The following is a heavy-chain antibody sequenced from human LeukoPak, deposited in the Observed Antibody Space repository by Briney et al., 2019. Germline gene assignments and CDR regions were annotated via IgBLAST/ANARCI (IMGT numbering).Heavy chain of an antibody. CDR1: GGTFSSYA. V-gene: IGHV1-69*04. CDR3: ARDLGEPHFDY. Sequence: SVKVSCKAPGGTFSSYAISWVRQAPGQGLEWMGRIIPILGIANYAQKFQGRVTITADKSTSTAYMELSSLRSEDTAVYYCARDLGEPHFDYWGQGTLVTVSS. CDR2: IIPILGIA. D-gene: IGHD2-21*01. J-gene: IGHJ4*02.